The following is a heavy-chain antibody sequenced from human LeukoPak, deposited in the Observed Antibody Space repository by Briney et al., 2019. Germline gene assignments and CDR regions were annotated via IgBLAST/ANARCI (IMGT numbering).Heavy chain of an antibody. CDR3: AKDKAPLYSGYDWDLDF. D-gene: IGHD5-12*01. J-gene: IGHJ4*02. V-gene: IGHV3-9*01. Sequence: GVSLRLSCAASGFTFHQYAIHWVRQGPGKGLEWVSGISWNSGSVGYADSVRGRFTISRDNAKNSVYLQMNSLRAEDTALYYCAKDKAPLYSGYDWDLDFWGQGTLVIVSS. CDR2: ISWNSGSV. CDR1: GFTFHQYA.